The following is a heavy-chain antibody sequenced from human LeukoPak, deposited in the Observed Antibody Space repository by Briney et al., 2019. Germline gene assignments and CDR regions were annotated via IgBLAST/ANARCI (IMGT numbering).Heavy chain of an antibody. CDR1: GVTLRGDW. CDR3: ARDLARSGAPESDY. Sequence: GGSLRLSCAAPGVTLRGDWMSWVRQAPGRRLERVANIKQDGSEKYYVDSVKGGFSISRDNTKNSLYLQMNSLRAEDTAVYYCARDLARSGAPESDYWGQGTLVTVSS. CDR2: IKQDGSEK. J-gene: IGHJ4*02. D-gene: IGHD3-3*01. V-gene: IGHV3-7*05.